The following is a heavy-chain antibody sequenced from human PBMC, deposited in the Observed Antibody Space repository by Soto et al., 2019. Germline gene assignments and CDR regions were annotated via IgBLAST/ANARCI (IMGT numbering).Heavy chain of an antibody. CDR1: GGSFSGYY. J-gene: IGHJ3*02. Sequence: XXTLSLTCAVYGGSFSGYYWRWIPQPPGKGLEWIGEINHSGSTNYNPSLKSRVTISVDTSKNQFSLKLSSVTAADTAVYYCARGNVLRFLEWFSRAFDIWGQGTMVTVSS. V-gene: IGHV4-34*01. CDR3: ARGNVLRFLEWFSRAFDI. D-gene: IGHD3-3*01. CDR2: INHSGST.